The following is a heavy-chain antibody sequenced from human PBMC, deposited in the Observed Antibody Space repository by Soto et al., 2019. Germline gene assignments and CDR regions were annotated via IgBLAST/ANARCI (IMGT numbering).Heavy chain of an antibody. J-gene: IGHJ4*02. D-gene: IGHD2-2*01. V-gene: IGHV1-3*01. Sequence: ASVKVSCKASGYTFTSYAMHWVRQAPGQRLEWMGWINAGNGNTKYSQKFQGRVTITRDTSASTAYMELSSLRSEDTAVSYCARSGHCSSTSCYPLDYWGQGTLVTVSS. CDR2: INAGNGNT. CDR1: GYTFTSYA. CDR3: ARSGHCSSTSCYPLDY.